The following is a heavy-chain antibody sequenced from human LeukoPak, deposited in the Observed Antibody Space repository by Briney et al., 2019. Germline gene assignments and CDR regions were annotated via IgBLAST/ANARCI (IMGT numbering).Heavy chain of an antibody. J-gene: IGHJ4*02. CDR2: ISNGGDP. CDR1: GFVVTANY. V-gene: IGHV3-53*01. Sequence: GSLRLSCAASGFVVTANYLAWARQAPGKGLEWVSTISNGGDPFYGDSVKGRSTISRDESTNTFSLQLDSLRVEDMGVYYCALLSGGTFDYWGQGTQVTVAS. CDR3: ALLSGGTFDY. D-gene: IGHD2/OR15-2a*01.